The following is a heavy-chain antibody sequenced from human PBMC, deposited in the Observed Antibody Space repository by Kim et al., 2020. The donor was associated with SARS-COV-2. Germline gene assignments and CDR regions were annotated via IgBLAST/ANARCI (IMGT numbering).Heavy chain of an antibody. CDR1: GGSFSGYY. CDR3: ARVLGAITIFGVVIVNWF. J-gene: IGHJ5*01. V-gene: IGHV4-34*01. D-gene: IGHD3-3*01. CDR2: INHSGST. Sequence: SETLSLTCAVYGGSFSGYYWSWIRQPPGKGLEWIGEINHSGSTNYNPSLKSRVTISVDTSKNQFSLKLSSVTAADTAVYYCARVLGAITIFGVVIVNWF.